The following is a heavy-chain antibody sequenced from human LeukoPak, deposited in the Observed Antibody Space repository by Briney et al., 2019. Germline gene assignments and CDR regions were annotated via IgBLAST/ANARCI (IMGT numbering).Heavy chain of an antibody. CDR3: ARWPDGGYDSSGSEDY. V-gene: IGHV1-18*01. D-gene: IGHD3-22*01. Sequence: ASVRASSKASGYTFTSYGISWLRQAPGQGLEWMGWISAYNGNTNYAQKLQGRVTMTTDTSTSTAYMELRSLRSDDTAVYYRARWPDGGYDSSGSEDYWGQGTLVTVSS. CDR1: GYTFTSYG. CDR2: ISAYNGNT. J-gene: IGHJ4*02.